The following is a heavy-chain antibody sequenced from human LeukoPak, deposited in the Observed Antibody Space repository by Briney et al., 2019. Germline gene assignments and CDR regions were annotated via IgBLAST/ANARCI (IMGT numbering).Heavy chain of an antibody. V-gene: IGHV3-33*08. J-gene: IGHJ4*02. CDR2: IWYDGSNK. CDR3: ARDDIAAAGTDY. CDR1: GFTFSSYA. D-gene: IGHD6-13*01. Sequence: GGSLRLSCAASGFTFSSYAMSWVRQAPGKGLEWVAVIWYDGSNKYYADSVKGRFTISRDNSKNTLYLQMNSLRAEDTAVYYCARDDIAAAGTDYWGQGTLVTVSS.